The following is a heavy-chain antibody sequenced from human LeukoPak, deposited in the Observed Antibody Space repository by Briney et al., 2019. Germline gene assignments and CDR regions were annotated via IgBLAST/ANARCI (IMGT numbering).Heavy chain of an antibody. CDR2: ISSSGSYI. CDR3: AARSSAAFDY. J-gene: IGHJ4*02. Sequence: GGSLRLSCAASGFTFSGYSMSWVRQAPGKGLEWVASISSSGSYIYYADSMKGRFTISRDNAENSLSLQMNSLRAEDTAVYYCAARSSAAFDYWGQGTLVIVSS. V-gene: IGHV3-21*01. CDR1: GFTFSGYS.